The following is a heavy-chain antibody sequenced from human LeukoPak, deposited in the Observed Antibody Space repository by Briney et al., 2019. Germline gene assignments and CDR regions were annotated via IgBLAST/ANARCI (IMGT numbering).Heavy chain of an antibody. V-gene: IGHV1-8*01. J-gene: IGHJ6*02. CDR1: GYTFTSYD. CDR3: ARYYYDSSGYWGTYYYYYGMDV. D-gene: IGHD3-22*01. CDR2: MNPNSGNT. Sequence: ASVKVSCKASGYTFTSYDINWVRQATGQGLEWMGWMNPNSGNTGYAQKFQGRVTMTRNTSISTAYMELSSLRSEDTAVYYCARYYYDSSGYWGTYYYYYGMDVWGQGTTVTVPS.